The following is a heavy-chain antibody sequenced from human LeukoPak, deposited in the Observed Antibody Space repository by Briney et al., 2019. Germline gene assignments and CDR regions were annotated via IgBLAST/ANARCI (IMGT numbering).Heavy chain of an antibody. CDR1: GGSINSYY. D-gene: IGHD6-13*01. CDR3: ARHGGPYSSSWLDF. V-gene: IGHV4-59*08. J-gene: IGHJ4*02. Sequence: PSETLSLTCTVSGGSINSYYWSWIRQAPGRGLEWIGYIYYSGSTNHNPSLKSRVTISVDTSKNQFSLKLSSVTAADTAVYYCARHGGPYSSSWLDFWGQGTLVTVSS. CDR2: IYYSGST.